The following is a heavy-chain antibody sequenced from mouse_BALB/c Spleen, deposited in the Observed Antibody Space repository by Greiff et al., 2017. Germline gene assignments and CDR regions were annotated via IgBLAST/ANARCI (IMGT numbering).Heavy chain of an antibody. Sequence: QVQLQQSGAELMKPGASVKISCKATGYTFSSYWIEWVKQRPGHGLEWIGEILPGSGSTNYNEKFKGKATFTADTSSNTAYMQLSSLTSEDSAVYYCARRDYGYGYYAMDYWGQGTSVTVSS. D-gene: IGHD1-2*01. J-gene: IGHJ4*01. CDR3: ARRDYGYGYYAMDY. V-gene: IGHV1-9*01. CDR1: GYTFSSYW. CDR2: ILPGSGST.